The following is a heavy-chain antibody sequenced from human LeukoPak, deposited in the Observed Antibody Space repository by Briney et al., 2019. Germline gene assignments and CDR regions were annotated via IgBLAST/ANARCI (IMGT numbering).Heavy chain of an antibody. J-gene: IGHJ4*02. Sequence: SETLSLTCTVSGYSISSGYYWGWIRQPPGKGLEWIGSIYHSGSTYYNPSLKSRVTISVDTFKNQFSLKLSSVTAADTAVYYCARDGGYSYGPFDYWGQGTLVTVSS. CDR1: GYSISSGYY. D-gene: IGHD5-18*01. V-gene: IGHV4-38-2*02. CDR3: ARDGGYSYGPFDY. CDR2: IYHSGST.